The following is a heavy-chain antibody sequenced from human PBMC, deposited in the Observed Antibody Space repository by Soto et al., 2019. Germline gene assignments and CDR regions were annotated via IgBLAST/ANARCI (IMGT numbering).Heavy chain of an antibody. V-gene: IGHV3-23*01. CDR2: ISGSGAST. CDR3: AKDGAANPLNLRYNKHDY. J-gene: IGHJ4*02. CDR1: GFTFSTYA. Sequence: EVQLLESGGGLVQPGGSLRLSCAASGFTFSTYAMSWVRQAPGKGLEWVSAISGSGASTYYADSVKGRFTISRDNSKDTLYLQMNSLRAEDTAVYYCAKDGAANPLNLRYNKHDYWGQGTLVTVSS. D-gene: IGHD2-15*01.